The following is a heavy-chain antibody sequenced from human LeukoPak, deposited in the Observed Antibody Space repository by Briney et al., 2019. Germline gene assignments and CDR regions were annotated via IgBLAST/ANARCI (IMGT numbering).Heavy chain of an antibody. CDR2: INPNSGGT. CDR3: ARPLYYYDSSGYYGFHY. D-gene: IGHD3-22*01. V-gene: IGHV1-2*02. J-gene: IGHJ4*02. CDR1: GYTFSGYY. Sequence: ASVKVSCKASGYTFSGYYMHWLRQAPGQGLEWIGWINPNSGGTNYAQKFQGRVTMTRDTSISTAYMELSRLRSDDTAVYYCARPLYYYDSSGYYGFHYWGQGTLVSVSS.